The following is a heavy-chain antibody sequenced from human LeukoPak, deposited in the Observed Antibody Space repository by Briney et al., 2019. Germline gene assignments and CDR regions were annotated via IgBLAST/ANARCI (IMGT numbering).Heavy chain of an antibody. CDR1: GFTFSSYA. CDR2: ISGSGGST. Sequence: PGGSLRLSCAASGFTFSSYAMSWVRQAPGKGLEWVSAISGSGGSTYYADSVKGRFTISRDNSKNTLYLQMNSLRAEDTAVYYCAKTPLWFGENSFWFDPWGQGTLVTVSS. V-gene: IGHV3-23*01. CDR3: AKTPLWFGENSFWFDP. D-gene: IGHD3-10*01. J-gene: IGHJ5*02.